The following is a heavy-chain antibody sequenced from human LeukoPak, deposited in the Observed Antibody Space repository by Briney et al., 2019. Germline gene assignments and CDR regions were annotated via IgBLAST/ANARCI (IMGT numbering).Heavy chain of an antibody. CDR1: GGSISSSSYY. CDR3: ARDIWWEPKREPEYFQH. Sequence: KSSETLSLTCTVSGGSISSSSYYWGWIRQPPGKGLEWIGSIYYSGSTYYNPSLKSRVTISVDTSKNQFSLKLSSVTAADTAVYYCARDIWWEPKREPEYFQHWGQGTLVTVSS. CDR2: IYYSGST. V-gene: IGHV4-39*07. J-gene: IGHJ1*01. D-gene: IGHD1-26*01.